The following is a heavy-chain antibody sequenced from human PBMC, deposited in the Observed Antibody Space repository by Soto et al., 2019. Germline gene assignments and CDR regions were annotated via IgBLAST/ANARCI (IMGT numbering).Heavy chain of an antibody. CDR2: AYYSGST. V-gene: IGHV4-59*01. J-gene: IGHJ5*02. Sequence: SETLSLTCTVSGGSISHYYWSWIRQSPGKGLEWIGYAYYSGSTDYNPSLKSRVTMSVDTSKNQVSLKLNSVTTADTAVYYCARDRSTYGGGGTGEVKENWFDPWGPGTLVTVYS. D-gene: IGHD2-8*01. CDR1: GGSISHYY. CDR3: ARDRSTYGGGGTGEVKENWFDP.